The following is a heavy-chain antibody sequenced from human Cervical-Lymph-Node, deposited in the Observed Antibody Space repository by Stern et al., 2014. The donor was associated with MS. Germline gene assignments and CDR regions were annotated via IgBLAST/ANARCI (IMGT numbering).Heavy chain of an antibody. Sequence: EVQLVQSGGGLVKPGGSLRLSCAASGFTFSSYSMNWVRPAPGTGLECVASISSGGSYIYYADSLKGRFTISRDNAKNSLYLQMNSLRAEDTAVYYCARGRGGNYRYYFDYWGQGTLVTVSS. CDR3: ARGRGGNYRYYFDY. V-gene: IGHV3-21*01. J-gene: IGHJ4*02. CDR1: GFTFSSYS. CDR2: ISSGGSYI. D-gene: IGHD4-23*01.